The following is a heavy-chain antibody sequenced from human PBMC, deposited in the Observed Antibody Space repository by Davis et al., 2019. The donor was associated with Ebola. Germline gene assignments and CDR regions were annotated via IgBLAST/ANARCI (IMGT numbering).Heavy chain of an antibody. Sequence: SVKVSCKGSGGTFSRYALSWVRQAPGQGLEWMGGSIPVFGTSKYAQKFQGRVTITADESTSTAYMELSSLRYEDTAMYYCTGGQGQWLATGGAFDIWGQGTMVTVSS. CDR3: TGGQGQWLATGGAFDI. V-gene: IGHV1-69*13. CDR1: GGTFSRYA. J-gene: IGHJ3*02. CDR2: SIPVFGTS. D-gene: IGHD6-19*01.